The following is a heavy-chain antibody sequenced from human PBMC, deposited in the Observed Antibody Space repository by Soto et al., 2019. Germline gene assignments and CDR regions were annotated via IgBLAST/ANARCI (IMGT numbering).Heavy chain of an antibody. D-gene: IGHD3-10*01. V-gene: IGHV3-7*03. Sequence: EVQLVESGGGLVQPGGSLRLSCAASGFTFSSYWMSWVRQAPGKGLEWVANIKQDGSEKYYVDSVKGRFTISRDNAKNSLYLQMNSLRAEDTAVYYCARGGYGESLWGDYWDQGTLVTVSS. J-gene: IGHJ4*02. CDR3: ARGGYGESLWGDY. CDR2: IKQDGSEK. CDR1: GFTFSSYW.